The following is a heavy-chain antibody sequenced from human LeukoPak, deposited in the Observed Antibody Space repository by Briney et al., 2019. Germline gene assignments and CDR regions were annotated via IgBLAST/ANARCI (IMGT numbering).Heavy chain of an antibody. J-gene: IGHJ4*02. D-gene: IGHD2-15*01. V-gene: IGHV4-59*01. CDR3: VRGYCSGATCYHFDY. Sequence: PSETLSLTCTVSVASITSYYWNCVREPPGKGLEGIGYFYHSGSDNYNPSLKSRITISVDTSKNQFSPKLSSVTAADTAVYYCVRGYCSGATCYHFDYWGQGTLVTVSS. CDR1: VASITSYY. CDR2: FYHSGSD.